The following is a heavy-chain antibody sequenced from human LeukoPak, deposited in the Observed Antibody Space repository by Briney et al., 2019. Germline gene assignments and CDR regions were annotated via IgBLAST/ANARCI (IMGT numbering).Heavy chain of an antibody. CDR3: AREYYYGSGSYSYY. Sequence: ASVKVSCKASGYTFTSYGISWVRQAPGQGLEWMGWINPNSGGTNYAQKFQGRVTMTRDTSISTAYMELSRLRSDDTAVYYCAREYYYGSGSYSYYWGQGTLVTVSS. V-gene: IGHV1-2*02. CDR1: GYTFTSYG. CDR2: INPNSGGT. D-gene: IGHD3-10*01. J-gene: IGHJ4*02.